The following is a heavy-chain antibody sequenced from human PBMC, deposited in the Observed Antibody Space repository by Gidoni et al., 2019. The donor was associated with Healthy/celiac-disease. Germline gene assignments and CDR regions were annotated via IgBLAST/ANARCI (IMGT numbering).Heavy chain of an antibody. CDR1: GASISSSGYS. V-gene: IGHV4-39*01. J-gene: IGHJ5*02. Sequence: QLQLQESGPGLVKPSETLSLPCTVSGASISSSGYSWGWIRQPPGKGLEWIGSIYYSGSTYYNPSLKSRVTISVDTSKNQFSLKLSSVTAADTAVYYCARKYCSSTSCYNLFDPWGQGTLVTVSS. CDR2: IYYSGST. D-gene: IGHD2-2*01. CDR3: ARKYCSSTSCYNLFDP.